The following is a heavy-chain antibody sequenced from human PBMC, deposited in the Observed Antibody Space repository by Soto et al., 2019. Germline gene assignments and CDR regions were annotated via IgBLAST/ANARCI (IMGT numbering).Heavy chain of an antibody. D-gene: IGHD2-2*01. V-gene: IGHV3-7*01. CDR3: ARVGGYQLPSGC. J-gene: IGHJ4*02. CDR1: EFSISPYW. CDR2: IKEDGSAA. Sequence: GGSLRLSCVASEFSISPYWMSWVRQAPGKGLEWVANIKEDGSAARYVDSARDRFLISRDNTKNSLYLQMTSLRAEDTAVYYCARVGGYQLPSGCWGQGTLVTVSS.